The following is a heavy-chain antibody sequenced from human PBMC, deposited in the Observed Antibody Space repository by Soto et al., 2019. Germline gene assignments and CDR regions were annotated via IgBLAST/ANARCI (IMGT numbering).Heavy chain of an antibody. J-gene: IGHJ4*01. D-gene: IGHD1-26*01. V-gene: IGHV3-11*01. CDR2: ISSSGTTI. CDR1: GFTFSDYY. CDR3: ARGSSGDYRTKGYFEH. Sequence: GGSVRLSCAASGFTFSDYYMSWIRQAPGKGLEWVSYISSSGTTIYYADSVKGRFTISRDNAKNSLYLQMNSPGAEDTAVYYCARGSSGDYRTKGYFEHWGQGTLVTVSS.